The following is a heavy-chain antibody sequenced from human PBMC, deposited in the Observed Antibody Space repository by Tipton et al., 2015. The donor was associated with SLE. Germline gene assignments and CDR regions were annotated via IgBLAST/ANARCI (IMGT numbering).Heavy chain of an antibody. CDR1: GFTFSSYA. CDR2: ISGSGGST. D-gene: IGHD2-15*01. CDR3: AKDLYCSGGSCTPYDAFDI. V-gene: IGHV3-23*01. Sequence: GSLRLSCAASGFTFSSYAMSWVRQAPGKGLEWVSAISGSGGSTYYADSVKGRFTISRDNSKNTLYLQMNSLRAEDTAVYYCAKDLYCSGGSCTPYDAFDIWGQGTMVTVSS. J-gene: IGHJ3*02.